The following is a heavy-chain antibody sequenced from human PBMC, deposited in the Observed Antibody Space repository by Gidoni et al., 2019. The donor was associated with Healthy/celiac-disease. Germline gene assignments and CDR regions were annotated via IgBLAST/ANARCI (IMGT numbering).Heavy chain of an antibody. CDR3: ARDPRWLHFDY. Sequence: QVQLVESGGGVVQPGRSLRLSCAASGFTFSSYAMHWVRQAPGKGLEWVAVISYDGSNKYYADSVKGRFTISRDNSKNTLYLQMNSLRAEDTAVYYCARDPRWLHFDYWGQGTLVTVSS. J-gene: IGHJ4*02. CDR2: ISYDGSNK. V-gene: IGHV3-30*01. CDR1: GFTFSSYA. D-gene: IGHD5-18*01.